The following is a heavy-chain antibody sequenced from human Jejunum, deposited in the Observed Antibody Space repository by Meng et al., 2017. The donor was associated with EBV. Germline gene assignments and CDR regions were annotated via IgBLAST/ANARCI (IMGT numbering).Heavy chain of an antibody. CDR2: IYIGGTT. V-gene: IGHV4-61*01. D-gene: IGHD1-26*01. J-gene: IGHJ4*02. CDR1: RASVTSATYL. Sequence: GSGPGVVRPSEPPPPTCPASRASVTSATYLGGRAWHPPGKGLECFGDIYIGGTTNNIPPPRPRSTISLETSKTQFPLKLSSGTAGDTAMYYCATFLSGRGGVGSWGQGTLVTVSS. CDR3: ATFLSGRGGVGS.